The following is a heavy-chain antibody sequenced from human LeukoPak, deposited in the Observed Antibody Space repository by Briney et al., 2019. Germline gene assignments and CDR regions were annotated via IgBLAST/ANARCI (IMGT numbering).Heavy chain of an antibody. Sequence: GGSLRLSCAASGFTFSDYYMSWIRQAPGKGLEWVSCISSSGSTIYYADSVKGRFTISRDNAKNSLYLQMNSLRAEDTAVYYCARLKKVYYGSGIYMGHFDLWGRGTLVTVSS. D-gene: IGHD3-10*01. CDR2: ISSSGSTI. CDR1: GFTFSDYY. CDR3: ARLKKVYYGSGIYMGHFDL. J-gene: IGHJ2*01. V-gene: IGHV3-11*04.